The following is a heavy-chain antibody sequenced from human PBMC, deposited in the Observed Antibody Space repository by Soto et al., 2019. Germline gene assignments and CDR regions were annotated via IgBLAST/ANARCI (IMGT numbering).Heavy chain of an antibody. Sequence: TGGSLRLSCAASGFTFSSYSMNWVRQAPGKGLEWVSSISSSSSYIYYADSVKGRFTISRDNAKNSLYLQMNSLRAEDTAVYYCARVTLGYCISTNCFFDYWGQGTLVTVSS. CDR1: GFTFSSYS. CDR2: ISSSSSYI. CDR3: ARVTLGYCISTNCFFDY. J-gene: IGHJ4*02. D-gene: IGHD2-2*01. V-gene: IGHV3-21*01.